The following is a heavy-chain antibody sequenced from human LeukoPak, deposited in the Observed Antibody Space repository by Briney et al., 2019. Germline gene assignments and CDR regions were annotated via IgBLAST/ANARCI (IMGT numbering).Heavy chain of an antibody. CDR2: INQDGSEK. J-gene: IGHJ4*02. D-gene: IGHD3-22*01. Sequence: GGSLRLSCAASGFTFTTYWMGWVRQAPGKGLEWVANINQDGSEKYYVDSVKGRFTISRDNAKDSLSLQVNSLRAEDTAVYFCARSRSGYYEDYWGQGTLVTVSS. CDR3: ARSRSGYYEDY. CDR1: GFTFTTYW. V-gene: IGHV3-7*01.